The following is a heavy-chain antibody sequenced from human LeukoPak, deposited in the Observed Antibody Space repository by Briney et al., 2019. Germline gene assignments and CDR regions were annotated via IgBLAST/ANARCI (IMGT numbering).Heavy chain of an antibody. CDR2: INHSGST. D-gene: IGHD6-13*01. CDR1: GGSFSGYY. V-gene: IGHV4-34*01. CDR3: ARRKGSSWYVDY. Sequence: SETLSLTCAVYGGSFSGYYWSWIRQPPGKGLEWIGEINHSGSTNYNPFLKSRVTISVDTSKDQFSLKLSSVTAADTAVYYCARRKGSSWYVDYWGQGTLVTVSS. J-gene: IGHJ4*02.